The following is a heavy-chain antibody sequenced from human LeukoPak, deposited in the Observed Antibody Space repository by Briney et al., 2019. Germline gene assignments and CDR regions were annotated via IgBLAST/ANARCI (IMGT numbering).Heavy chain of an antibody. CDR1: GYTFTGYY. CDR3: ARAREYSYGYFWVY. CDR2: INPNSGGT. D-gene: IGHD5-18*01. Sequence: GASVKVSCKASGYTFTGYYMHWVRQAPGQGLEWMGWINPNSGGTNYAQKFQGRVTMTRDTSISTAYMELSRLRSDDTAVYYCARAREYSYGYFWVYWGQGTLVTVSS. V-gene: IGHV1-2*02. J-gene: IGHJ4*02.